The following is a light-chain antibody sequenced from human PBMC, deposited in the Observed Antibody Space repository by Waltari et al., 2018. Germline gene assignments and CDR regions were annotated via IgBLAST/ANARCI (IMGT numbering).Light chain of an antibody. CDR2: GAS. CDR3: QHYLRLPVT. J-gene: IGKJ1*01. V-gene: IGKV3-20*01. CDR1: QSVSRA. Sequence: EIVLTQSPGTLSLSLGERATVSCRASQSVSRALAWYQQKPGQAPRLLIYGASTRATGIPDRFSGSGYGTDFGLTISRLEPDDFAVYYCQHYLRLPVTFGQGTTVEI.